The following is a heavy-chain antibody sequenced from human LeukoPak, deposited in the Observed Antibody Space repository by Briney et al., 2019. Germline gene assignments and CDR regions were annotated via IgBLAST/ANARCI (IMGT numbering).Heavy chain of an antibody. J-gene: IGHJ4*02. CDR2: ISGSGGST. CDR1: VFTLSIYA. Sequence: GGSLRLSCAASVFTLSIYAMSCVRQAPGKGLEWVSAISGSGGSTYYADSVKGRFTISRDNSKNTLYLQMNSLRAEDTAVYYCAKSEILTGYFYYFDYWGQGTLVTVSS. V-gene: IGHV3-23*01. D-gene: IGHD3-9*01. CDR3: AKSEILTGYFYYFDY.